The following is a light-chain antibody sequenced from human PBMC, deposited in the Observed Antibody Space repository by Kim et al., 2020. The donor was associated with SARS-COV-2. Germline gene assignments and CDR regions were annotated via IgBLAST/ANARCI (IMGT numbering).Light chain of an antibody. V-gene: IGKV3-20*01. CDR1: QGVSNSY. J-gene: IGKJ2*01. Sequence: LSPGERATLSCRASQGVSNSYLAWYQQKPGQAPRLLIYDASSRATGIPDRFSGSGSGTDFSLTISRLEPEDFAVYSCQQYGTSPLTFGQGTKLEI. CDR3: QQYGTSPLT. CDR2: DAS.